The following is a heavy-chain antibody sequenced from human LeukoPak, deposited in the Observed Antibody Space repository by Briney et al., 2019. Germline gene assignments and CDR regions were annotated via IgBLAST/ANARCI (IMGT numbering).Heavy chain of an antibody. J-gene: IGHJ4*02. CDR1: GGSISGGGYS. Sequence: SQTLSLTCAVSGGSISGGGYSWSWIRQPPGKGLEWIGYIYHSGSTYYNPSLKSRVTISVDRSKNQFSLKLSSVTAADTAVYYCARGGQQLVFDYWGQGTLVTVSS. CDR3: ARGGQQLVFDY. CDR2: IYHSGST. D-gene: IGHD6-13*01. V-gene: IGHV4-30-2*01.